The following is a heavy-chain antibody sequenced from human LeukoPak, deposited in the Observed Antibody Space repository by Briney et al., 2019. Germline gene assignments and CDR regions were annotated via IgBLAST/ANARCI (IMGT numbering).Heavy chain of an antibody. CDR1: GFTFSSYS. CDR3: ARDSVGATTSPDAFDI. J-gene: IGHJ3*02. Sequence: GSLRLSCAASGFTFSSYSMNWVRQAPGKGLEWVSSISSSSSYIYYADSVKGRFTISRDNAKNSLYLQMNSLRAEDTAVYCCARDSVGATTSPDAFDIWGQGTMVTVSS. CDR2: ISSSSSYI. D-gene: IGHD1-26*01. V-gene: IGHV3-21*01.